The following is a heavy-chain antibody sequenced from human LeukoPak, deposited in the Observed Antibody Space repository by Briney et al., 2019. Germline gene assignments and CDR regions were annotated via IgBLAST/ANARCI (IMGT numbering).Heavy chain of an antibody. V-gene: IGHV4-59*08. CDR1: GTFITRDY. CDR3: ARGDESLVYGMDV. Sequence: ASETLSLTCTVSGTFITRDYWTWIRQPPGEGLEWVGYISYSGSTHYSPSLSSRVSISLDTSKNQFSLRLKSVTAADTAVYYCARGDESLVYGMDVWGQGTTVTVSS. J-gene: IGHJ6*02. CDR2: ISYSGST.